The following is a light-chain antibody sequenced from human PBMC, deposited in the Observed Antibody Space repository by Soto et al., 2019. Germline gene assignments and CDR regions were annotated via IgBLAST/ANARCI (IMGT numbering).Light chain of an antibody. CDR2: GTS. Sequence: EIVLTQSPGTLSLSPGERATLSCRASRSVSSKYLAWYQQKPGQAPRVLIYGTSIRASGVPERFSGGGSGTDFTLTITRLEPEDFAVYYCQQYGSSLFTFGPGTKVDIK. CDR1: RSVSSKY. V-gene: IGKV3-20*01. J-gene: IGKJ3*01. CDR3: QQYGSSLFT.